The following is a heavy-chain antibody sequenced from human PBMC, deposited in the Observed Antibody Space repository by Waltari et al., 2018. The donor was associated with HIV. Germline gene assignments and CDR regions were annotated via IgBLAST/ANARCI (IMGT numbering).Heavy chain of an antibody. D-gene: IGHD3-16*01. CDR1: GDSVSSNTAG. Sequence: QVHLQQSGPGLLQASQSIFVSCVISGDSVSSNTAGWNWVRQSLAGSLEWLGKTYYRSWWHREYAAALKGRIIINSNTDSNQLSLQLSSLTSADTATYYVVRDSYGFDTWGEGTHVIV. CDR2: TYYRSWWHR. J-gene: IGHJ5*02. V-gene: IGHV6-1*01. CDR3: VRDSYGFDT.